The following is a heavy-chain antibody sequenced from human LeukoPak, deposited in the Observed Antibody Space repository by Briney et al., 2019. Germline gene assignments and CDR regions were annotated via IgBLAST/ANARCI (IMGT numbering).Heavy chain of an antibody. CDR1: GFTVSSYA. J-gene: IGHJ4*02. V-gene: IGHV3-23*01. Sequence: PGGSLRLSCAASGFTVSSYAMGWVRQAPGKGLEWVSAIGGGGTLYYADSVKGRFSISRDISKNTLLLQMNSLRAEDTAVYYCARRRYDWGGDFASWGQGTLVTVSS. CDR3: ARRRYDWGGDFAS. CDR2: IGGGGTL. D-gene: IGHD3-16*01.